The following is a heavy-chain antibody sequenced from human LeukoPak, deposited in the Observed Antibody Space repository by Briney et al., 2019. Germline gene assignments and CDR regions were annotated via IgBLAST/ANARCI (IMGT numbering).Heavy chain of an antibody. Sequence: PGGSDRLSCAASGFTFSSYSMNWVRQAPGKGLEWVSYISGNSSTIYYADSVKGRFTISRDNAKNSLYLQMNSLRAEDTAVYYCARDHLAYYYDSSGYSAEYFQHWGQGTLVTVST. V-gene: IGHV3-48*01. CDR2: ISGNSSTI. D-gene: IGHD3-22*01. CDR3: ARDHLAYYYDSSGYSAEYFQH. J-gene: IGHJ1*01. CDR1: GFTFSSYS.